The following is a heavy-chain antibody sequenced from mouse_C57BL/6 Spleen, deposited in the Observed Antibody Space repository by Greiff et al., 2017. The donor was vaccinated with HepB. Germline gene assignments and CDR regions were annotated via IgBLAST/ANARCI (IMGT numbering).Heavy chain of an antibody. D-gene: IGHD1-1*01. V-gene: IGHV1-5*01. CDR2: IYPGNSDT. Sequence: EVKLQESGPVLARPGASVKMSCKTSGYTFTSYWMHWVKQRPGQGLEWIGAIYPGNSDTSYNQKFKGKAKLTAVTSASTAYMERSSLTNEDAAVYYCRRGFITPYWYFDVWGTGTTVTVSS. CDR1: GYTFTSYW. CDR3: RRGFITPYWYFDV. J-gene: IGHJ1*03.